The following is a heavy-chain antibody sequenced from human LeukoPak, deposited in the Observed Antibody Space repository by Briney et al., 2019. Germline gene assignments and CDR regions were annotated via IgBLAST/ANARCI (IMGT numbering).Heavy chain of an antibody. CDR1: GFTFSNSA. J-gene: IGHJ4*02. Sequence: PGGSLRLSCAASGFTFSNSAMNWVRQVPGKGLEWVSSIDYDSSHIYYAASVRGRFPISRDNARNSVYLQMNSLRVEDTAVYYCARDPLRYLRVGHYDYWGQGTLVAVSS. V-gene: IGHV3-21*01. D-gene: IGHD3-9*01. CDR3: ARDPLRYLRVGHYDY. CDR2: IDYDSSHI.